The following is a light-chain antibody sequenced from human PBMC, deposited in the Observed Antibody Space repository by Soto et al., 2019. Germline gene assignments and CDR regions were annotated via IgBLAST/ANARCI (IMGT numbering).Light chain of an antibody. V-gene: IGLV2-14*03. Sequence: QSALTQPASVSGSPGQSIAISCTGTNSDVGGYNYVSWYQQHPGKAPKLMIYDVTNRPSGVSNRFSGSKSDNTASLTISGLQADDEADYYCSSYTSSKTVVFGGGTKLTVL. CDR3: SSYTSSKTVV. CDR2: DVT. CDR1: NSDVGGYNY. J-gene: IGLJ2*01.